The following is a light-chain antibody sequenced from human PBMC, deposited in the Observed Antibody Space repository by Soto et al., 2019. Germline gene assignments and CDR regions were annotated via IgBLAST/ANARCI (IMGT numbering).Light chain of an antibody. J-gene: IGKJ4*01. V-gene: IGKV3-11*01. CDR3: QQRSSGIT. CDR2: EAS. CDR1: QSINNN. Sequence: EIVLTQSPATLSLSPGDRATLSCRASQSINNNLAWFHQKPGQPPRLLIYEASKRAAGIPARFSGSGSGTDFTLTISGLGPDDFAIYYRQQRSSGITFGGGTKLEIK.